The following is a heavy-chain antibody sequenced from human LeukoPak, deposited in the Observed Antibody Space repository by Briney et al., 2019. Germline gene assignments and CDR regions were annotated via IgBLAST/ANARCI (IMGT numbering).Heavy chain of an antibody. CDR3: ARVRGGYYDSSGYPDFDY. V-gene: IGHV1-46*01. CDR2: INPSGGST. D-gene: IGHD3-22*01. Sequence: GASVKVSCKASGYTFTSYYMHWVRQAPGQGLEWMGIINPSGGSTSYAQKFQGRVTMTRDMSTSTVYMELSSLRSEDTAVYYCARVRGGYYDSSGYPDFDYWGQGTLVTVSS. CDR1: GYTFTSYY. J-gene: IGHJ4*02.